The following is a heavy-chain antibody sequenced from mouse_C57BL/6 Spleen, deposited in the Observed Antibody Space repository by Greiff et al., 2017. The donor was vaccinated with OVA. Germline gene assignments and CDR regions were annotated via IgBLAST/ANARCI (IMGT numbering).Heavy chain of an antibody. Sequence: EVQVVESGPELVKPGASVKMSCKASGYTFTDYNMHWVKQSHGKSLEWIGYINPNNGGTSYNQKFKGKATLTVNKSSSTAYMELRSLTSEDSAVYYCARGGLNWALSYWGQGTTLTVSS. CDR2: INPNNGGT. J-gene: IGHJ2*01. V-gene: IGHV1-22*01. CDR3: ARGGLNWALSY. D-gene: IGHD4-1*01. CDR1: GYTFTDYN.